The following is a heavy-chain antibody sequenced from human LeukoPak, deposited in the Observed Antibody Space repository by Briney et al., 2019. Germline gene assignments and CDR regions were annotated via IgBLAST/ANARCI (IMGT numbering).Heavy chain of an antibody. V-gene: IGHV3-23*01. CDR2: ISGSGGST. CDR1: GFTFSSYA. CDR3: AKGGYDDFWSGFDY. J-gene: IGHJ4*02. D-gene: IGHD3-3*01. Sequence: GGSLRLSCAASGFTFSSYAMSWVRQAPGKGLEWVSAISGSGGSTYYTDSVKGRFTISRDNSKNTLYLQMNSLRAEDTAVYYCAKGGYDDFWSGFDYWGQGTLVTVSS.